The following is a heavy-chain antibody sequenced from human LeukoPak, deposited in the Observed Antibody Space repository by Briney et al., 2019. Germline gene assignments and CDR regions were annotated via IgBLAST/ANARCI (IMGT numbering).Heavy chain of an antibody. J-gene: IGHJ4*02. CDR2: ISSSSSYI. CDR3: ARKRYSSSWYVYYFNY. CDR1: GFTFSSCS. D-gene: IGHD6-13*01. V-gene: IGHV3-21*01. Sequence: GGSLRLSCAASGFTFSSCSMNWVRQAPGKGLEWVSSISSSSSYIYYADSVKGRFTISRDNAKNSLCLQMNSLRAEDTAVYYCARKRYSSSWYVYYFNYWGQGTLVTVSS.